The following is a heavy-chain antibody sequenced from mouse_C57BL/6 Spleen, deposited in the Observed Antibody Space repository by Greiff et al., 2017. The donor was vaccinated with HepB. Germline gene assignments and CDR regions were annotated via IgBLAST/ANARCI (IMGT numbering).Heavy chain of an antibody. D-gene: IGHD2-4*01. V-gene: IGHV5-17*01. CDR2: ISSGSSTI. J-gene: IGHJ1*03. CDR3: ARRVMITHWYFDV. CDR1: GFTFSDYG. Sequence: EVHLVESGGGLVKPGGSLKLSCAASGFTFSDYGMHWVRQAPEKGLEWVAYISSGSSTIYYADTVKGRFTISRDNAKNTLFLQMTSLRSEDTAMYYCARRVMITHWYFDVWGTGTTVTVSS.